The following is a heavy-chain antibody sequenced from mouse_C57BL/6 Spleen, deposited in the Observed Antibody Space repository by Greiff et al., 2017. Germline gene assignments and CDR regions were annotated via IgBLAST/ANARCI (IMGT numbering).Heavy chain of an antibody. CDR1: GFTFTDYY. D-gene: IGHD1-1*01. CDR2: IRNKANGYTT. V-gene: IGHV7-3*01. J-gene: IGHJ2*01. CDR3: ARYLTTVVAGNYFDY. Sequence: EVMLVESGGGLVQPGGSLSLSCAASGFTFTDYYMSWVRQPPGKALEWLGFIRNKANGYTTEYGASVKGRFTISRDNSQSILYLQMNALRAEDSATYYCARYLTTVVAGNYFDYWGQGTTLTVSS.